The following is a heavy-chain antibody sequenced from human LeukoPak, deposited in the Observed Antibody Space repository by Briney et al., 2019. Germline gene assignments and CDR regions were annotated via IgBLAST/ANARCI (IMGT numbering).Heavy chain of an antibody. V-gene: IGHV1-58*01. CDR1: GFTFTSSA. J-gene: IGHJ4*02. CDR2: IVVGSGNT. Sequence: SGPEVKKPGTSVKVSCKASGFTFTSSAVQWVRQARGQRLEWIGWIVVGSGNTNYAQKFQERVTITRDMSTSTAYMELSSLRSEDTAVYYCAAIPFGVVIYHFDYWGQGTLVTVSS. D-gene: IGHD3-3*01. CDR3: AAIPFGVVIYHFDY.